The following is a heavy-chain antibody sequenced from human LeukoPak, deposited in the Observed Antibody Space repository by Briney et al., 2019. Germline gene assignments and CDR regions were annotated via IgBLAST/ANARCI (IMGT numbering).Heavy chain of an antibody. J-gene: IGHJ4*02. D-gene: IGHD4-23*01. Sequence: ASETLSLTCTVSGYSISSGYYWGWIRQPPGKGLEWIGSIYHSGSTYYNPSLKSRVTISVDTSKNQFSLKLSSVTAADTAVYYCAAGRFGGNSGLFDYWGQGTLVTVSS. CDR2: IYHSGST. CDR3: AAGRFGGNSGLFDY. V-gene: IGHV4-38-2*02. CDR1: GYSISSGYY.